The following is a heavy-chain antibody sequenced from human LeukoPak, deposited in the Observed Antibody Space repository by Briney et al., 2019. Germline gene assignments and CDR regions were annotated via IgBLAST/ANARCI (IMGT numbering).Heavy chain of an antibody. V-gene: IGHV3-21*01. D-gene: IGHD1-26*01. J-gene: IGHJ4*02. CDR2: ISSSSSYI. CDR3: ARDANQKSGSYHDY. CDR1: GFTFSSYS. Sequence: GESLRLSCAASGFTFSSYSMNWVRQPPGKVLEWVSSISSSSSYIYYADSVKGRFTISRDNAKNSLYLQMNSLRAEDTAVYYCARDANQKSGSYHDYWGQGSLVTVSS.